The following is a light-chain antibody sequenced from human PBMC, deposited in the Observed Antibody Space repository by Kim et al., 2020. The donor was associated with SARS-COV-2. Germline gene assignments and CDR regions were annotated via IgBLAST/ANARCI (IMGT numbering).Light chain of an antibody. Sequence: GQRVTSHCTGSISNIGAGSDVHWYQQWPGTAPRLLIYAKNNRPSGVPDRFSGSKSGTSASLAITGLKAEDEAVYYCQSSDSSLSGVFGGGTQLTVL. CDR1: ISNIGAGSD. CDR2: AKN. J-gene: IGLJ3*02. CDR3: QSSDSSLSGV. V-gene: IGLV1-40*01.